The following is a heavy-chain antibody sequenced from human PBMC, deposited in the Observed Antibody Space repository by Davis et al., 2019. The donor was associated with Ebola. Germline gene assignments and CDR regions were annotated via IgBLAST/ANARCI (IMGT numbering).Heavy chain of an antibody. V-gene: IGHV4-34*01. CDR2: IHYSGDT. D-gene: IGHD6-19*01. Sequence: SETLSLTCAVYGGSFGSYSWSWIRQAPGKGLERIGSIHYSGDTYFNPSLKSRVTISVDTSKNQFSLILSSVTAADTAVYYCARDGYSNDWGDYWGQGTLVTVSS. CDR1: GGSFGSYS. CDR3: ARDGYSNDWGDY. J-gene: IGHJ4*02.